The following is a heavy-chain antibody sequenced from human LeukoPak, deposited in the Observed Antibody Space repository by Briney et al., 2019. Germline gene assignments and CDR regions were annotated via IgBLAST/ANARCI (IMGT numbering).Heavy chain of an antibody. J-gene: IGHJ3*02. CDR2: IYYSGST. V-gene: IGHV4-59*01. CDR1: GGSISSYY. Sequence: SETLSLTCNVSGGSISSYYWSWIRQPPGKGLEWIGYIYYSGSTNYNPSLKSRVTISVDTSKNQFSLKLSSVTAADTAVYYCARARPYGHDAFDIWGQGTMVTVSS. CDR3: ARARPYGHDAFDI. D-gene: IGHD3-10*01.